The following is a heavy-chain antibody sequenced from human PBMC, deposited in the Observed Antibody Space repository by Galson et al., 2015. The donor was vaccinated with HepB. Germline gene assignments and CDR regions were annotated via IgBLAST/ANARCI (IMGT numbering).Heavy chain of an antibody. Sequence: SLRLSCAASGFTFINYSMNWVRQAPGKGLEWVSSISSSSSYIYYADSVKGRFTISRDNAKNSQYLQMNGLRAEDTAIYYCARDPSLVHPDYWGQGTLVTVSS. V-gene: IGHV3-21*01. CDR1: GFTFINYS. J-gene: IGHJ4*02. CDR3: ARDPSLVHPDY. CDR2: ISSSSSYI.